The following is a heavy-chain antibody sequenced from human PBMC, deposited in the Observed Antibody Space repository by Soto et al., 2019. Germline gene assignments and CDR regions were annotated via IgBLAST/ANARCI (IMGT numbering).Heavy chain of an antibody. J-gene: IGHJ4*02. CDR1: GGSISSSSYY. Sequence: SETLSLTCTVSGGSISSSSYYWGWIRQPPGKGLEWIGSIYYSGSTYYNPSLKSRVTISVDTSKNQFSLKLSSVTAADTAVYYCAREGYCSGGSCYSDYWGQGTLVTVSS. V-gene: IGHV4-39*02. CDR3: AREGYCSGGSCYSDY. D-gene: IGHD2-15*01. CDR2: IYYSGST.